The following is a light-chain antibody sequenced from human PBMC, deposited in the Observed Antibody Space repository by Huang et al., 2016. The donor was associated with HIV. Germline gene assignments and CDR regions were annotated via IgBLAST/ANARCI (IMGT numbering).Light chain of an antibody. CDR1: QSVRSTY. J-gene: IGKJ2*01. Sequence: SQSVRSTYLVWYQQKPGQAPRLLIYGASNRATGVPDRFSGRWSGTDFTLTISRLEPEDFAVYFCQQYLNSPYTFGQGTKLEIK. V-gene: IGKV3-20*01. CDR2: GAS. CDR3: QQYLNSPYT.